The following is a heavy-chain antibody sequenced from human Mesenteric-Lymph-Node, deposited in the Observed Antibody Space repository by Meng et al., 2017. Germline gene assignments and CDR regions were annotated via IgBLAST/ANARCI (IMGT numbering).Heavy chain of an antibody. CDR3: VRDRLDRVTVA. V-gene: IGHV3-7*01. CDR1: GFIFSSYW. CDR2: IKQGGSEK. J-gene: IGHJ5*02. Sequence: EVELGEPGGGLVQPGSFLRRSCAASGFIFSSYWMSWVREAPGKGLEWVATIKQGGSEKYYVDSVKGRFTVSRDNATNALYLQMNSLRVDDTAVYYCVRDRLDRVTVAWGQGTLVTVSS. D-gene: IGHD4-23*01.